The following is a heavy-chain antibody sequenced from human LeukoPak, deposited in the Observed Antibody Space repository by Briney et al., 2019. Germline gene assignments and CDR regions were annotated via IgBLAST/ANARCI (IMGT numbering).Heavy chain of an antibody. J-gene: IGHJ4*02. Sequence: GGSLRLSCAASGFTFSSFAMNWVRQAPGKGLEWVSSISGGGGSTYYADSVKGRFTISRDNAKNSLYLQMNSLRAEDTAVYSCARVDSSGYGLDNWGQGTLVTVSS. V-gene: IGHV3-23*01. CDR2: ISGGGGST. CDR3: ARVDSSGYGLDN. CDR1: GFTFSSFA. D-gene: IGHD3-22*01.